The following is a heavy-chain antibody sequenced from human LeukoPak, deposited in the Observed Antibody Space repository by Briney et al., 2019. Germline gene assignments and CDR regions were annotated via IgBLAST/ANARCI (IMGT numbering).Heavy chain of an antibody. V-gene: IGHV3-33*08. D-gene: IGHD2-2*02. CDR1: GFTFTSYG. CDR2: IWYYGSNK. J-gene: IGHJ4*02. CDR3: ARGWPIPATHPIDY. Sequence: GGSLRLSCAASGFTFTSYGMHWVRQAPGKGLEWVAVIWYYGSNKYYADSVKGRFTISRDSSKNTLFLQMNSLRAEDTAVYYCARGWPIPATHPIDYWGQGALVTVSS.